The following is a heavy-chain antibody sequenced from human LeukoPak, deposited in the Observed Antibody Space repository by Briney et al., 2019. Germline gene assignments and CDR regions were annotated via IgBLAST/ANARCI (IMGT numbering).Heavy chain of an antibody. CDR2: IYYSGST. D-gene: IGHD3-10*01. CDR3: ARTLYYYGSGSSYYFDY. Sequence: KTSETLSLTCTVSGGSISSYYWSWIRQPPGKGLEWIGYIYYSGSTNYNPSLKSRVTISVDTSKNQFSLKLSSVTAADTAVYYCARTLYYYGSGSSYYFDYWGQGTLVTVSS. J-gene: IGHJ4*02. CDR1: GGSISSYY. V-gene: IGHV4-59*01.